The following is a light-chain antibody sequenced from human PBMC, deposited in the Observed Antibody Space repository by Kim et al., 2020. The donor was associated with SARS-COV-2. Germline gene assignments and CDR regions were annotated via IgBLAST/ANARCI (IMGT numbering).Light chain of an antibody. Sequence: NTVTSSCTRSSGSIASNDVQWYQQRPGSAPTTVIYEDNQRPSGVPDRFSGSIDSSSNSASLTISGLKTEDEADYYCQSYDSSNLWVFGGGTQLTVL. J-gene: IGLJ3*02. V-gene: IGLV6-57*03. CDR3: QSYDSSNLWV. CDR1: SGSIASND. CDR2: EDN.